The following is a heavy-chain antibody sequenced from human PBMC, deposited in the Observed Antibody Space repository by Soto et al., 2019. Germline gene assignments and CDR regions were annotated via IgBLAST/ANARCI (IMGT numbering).Heavy chain of an antibody. J-gene: IGHJ4*02. CDR2: IYYSGST. CDR1: GGSISSYY. Sequence: PSETLSLTCPVSGGSISSYYWSWIRQPPGKGLEWIGYIYYSGSTNYNPSLKSRVTISVDTSKNQFSLKLSSVTAADTAVYYCARTTVTTLDYWGQGTLVTVS. CDR3: ARTTVTTLDY. D-gene: IGHD4-17*01. V-gene: IGHV4-59*08.